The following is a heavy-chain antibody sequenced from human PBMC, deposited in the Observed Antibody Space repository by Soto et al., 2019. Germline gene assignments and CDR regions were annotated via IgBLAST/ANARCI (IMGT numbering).Heavy chain of an antibody. CDR1: GFTFSSYA. V-gene: IGHV3-23*01. CDR2: VSIGGST. D-gene: IGHD2-21*01. Sequence: GGSLRLSCAASGFTFSSYAMGWVRQGPGKGLEWVAVVSIGGSTHYADSVRGRFTISRDNSKNTLSLQMNSLTAEDTAVYFCAKRRGAGGDFDYWGQGATVTVSS. J-gene: IGHJ4*02. CDR3: AKRRGAGGDFDY.